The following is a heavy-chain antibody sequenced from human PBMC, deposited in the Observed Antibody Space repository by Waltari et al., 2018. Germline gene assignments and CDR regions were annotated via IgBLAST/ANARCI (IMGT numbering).Heavy chain of an antibody. V-gene: IGHV4-4*07. CDR3: ARDDNDFWSGYYFDP. CDR1: GGSISSYY. D-gene: IGHD3-3*01. Sequence: QVQLQESGPGLVKPSETLSLTCTVSGGSISSYYWSWIRQPAGKGLEWIGRISTSGSTNYHPSLKSRVTMSVDTSKNQFSLKLSSVTAADTAVYYCARDDNDFWSGYYFDPWGQGTLVTVSS. CDR2: ISTSGST. J-gene: IGHJ5*02.